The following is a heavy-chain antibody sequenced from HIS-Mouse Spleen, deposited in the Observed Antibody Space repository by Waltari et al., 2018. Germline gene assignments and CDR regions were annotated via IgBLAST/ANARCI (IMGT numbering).Heavy chain of an antibody. V-gene: IGHV3-53*02. CDR3: ARHYYYGSGSYYFDY. J-gene: IGHJ4*02. D-gene: IGHD3-10*01. CDR2: IYSGGST. CDR1: GFTVSRNY. Sequence: EVQLVETGGGLIQPGGSLRLSCAASGFTVSRNYMRWVRQAPGKGLEWVSVIYSGGSTYYADSVKGRFTISRDNSKNTLYLQMNSLRAEDTAVYYCARHYYYGSGSYYFDYWGQGTLVTVSS.